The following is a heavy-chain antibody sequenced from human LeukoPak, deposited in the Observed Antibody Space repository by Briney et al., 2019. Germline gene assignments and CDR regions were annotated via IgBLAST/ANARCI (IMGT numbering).Heavy chain of an antibody. V-gene: IGHV4-39*01. CDR2: IYYSGST. CDR1: GGSISTSSYY. D-gene: IGHD1-26*01. J-gene: IGHJ4*02. CDR3: ARQVGATKFDY. Sequence: PSETLSLTCTVSGGSISTSSYYWGWIRQPPGKGLEWIGSIYYSGSTYYIPSLKSRVTISVDTSNNQFSLKLSSVTAAVTAVYYCARQVGATKFDYWGQGTLVTVSS.